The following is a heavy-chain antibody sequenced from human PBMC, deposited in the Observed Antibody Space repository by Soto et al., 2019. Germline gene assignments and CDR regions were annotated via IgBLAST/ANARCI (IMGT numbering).Heavy chain of an antibody. D-gene: IGHD6-25*01. V-gene: IGHV3-23*01. CDR2: ITGNSGST. J-gene: IGHJ4*02. CDR3: AKDSAPTSRVGYDY. CDR1: GFTFSTFA. Sequence: EVQLLESGGGLVQPGGSLTLSCAASGFTFSTFAVSWVRQAPGKGLEWVSAITGNSGSTYYADSVKGRFTTSSDNSKNTLYLQMNSLRAEDTAVYFCAKDSAPTSRVGYDYWGQGTLVTVSS.